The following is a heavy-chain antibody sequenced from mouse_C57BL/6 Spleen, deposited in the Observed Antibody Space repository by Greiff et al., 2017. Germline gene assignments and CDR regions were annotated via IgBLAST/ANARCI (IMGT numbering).Heavy chain of an antibody. J-gene: IGHJ4*01. D-gene: IGHD3-3*01. CDR2: IYPSDSET. Sequence: VQLQQPGAELVRPGSSVKLSCKASGYTFTSYWMDWVKQRPGQGLEWIGNIYPSDSETHYNQKFKDKATLTVDKSSSTAYMQLSSLTSEDSAGYYCALGVGAMDYWGQGTSVTVSS. CDR3: ALGVGAMDY. CDR1: GYTFTSYW. V-gene: IGHV1-61*01.